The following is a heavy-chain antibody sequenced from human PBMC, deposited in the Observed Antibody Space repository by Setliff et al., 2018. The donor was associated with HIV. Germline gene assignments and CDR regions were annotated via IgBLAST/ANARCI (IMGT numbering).Heavy chain of an antibody. Sequence: SVKVSCKASGGTFSSYAISWVRQAPGQGLEWVGGILPFLGMGDFAQKFQGRVTITTDESTSTAYMELSSLRSEDTALYYCALPYCSGGNCWSSASLPPAGWFDPWGQGTLVTVSS. V-gene: IGHV1-69*10. J-gene: IGHJ5*02. CDR3: ALPYCSGGNCWSSASLPPAGWFDP. D-gene: IGHD2-15*01. CDR1: GGTFSSYA. CDR2: ILPFLGMG.